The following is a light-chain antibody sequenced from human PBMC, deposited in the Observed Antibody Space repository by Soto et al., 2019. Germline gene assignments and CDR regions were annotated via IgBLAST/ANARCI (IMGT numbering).Light chain of an antibody. Sequence: EIVLTQSPGTLSLSPGERATLSCRASQSVSSSYLAWYQQKPGQAPRLLIYGASSRATGIPDRFSGSGSGTDFTLTISRLEPEDFEVYYCQPYGSSPWTFGQGTKVDIK. V-gene: IGKV3-20*01. CDR3: QPYGSSPWT. CDR2: GAS. J-gene: IGKJ1*01. CDR1: QSVSSSY.